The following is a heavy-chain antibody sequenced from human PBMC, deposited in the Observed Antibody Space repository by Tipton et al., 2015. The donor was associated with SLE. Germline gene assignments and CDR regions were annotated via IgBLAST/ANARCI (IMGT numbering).Heavy chain of an antibody. V-gene: IGHV4-59*01. Sequence: TLSLTCTVSGGSISSYYWSWIRQPPGKGLEWIGYIYYSGSTNYNPSLKSRVTISVDTSKNQFSLKLSSVTAADTAVYYCARSNVPKSRGGNYYGMDVWGQGTTVTVSS. CDR1: GGSISSYY. D-gene: IGHD1-26*01. CDR3: ARSNVPKSRGGNYYGMDV. J-gene: IGHJ6*02. CDR2: IYYSGST.